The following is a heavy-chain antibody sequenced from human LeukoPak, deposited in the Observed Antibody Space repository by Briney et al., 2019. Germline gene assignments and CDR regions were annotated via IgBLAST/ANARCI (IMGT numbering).Heavy chain of an antibody. CDR1: GFTFSSYS. CDR3: ARQNGYNLSDAFDI. Sequence: GGSLRLSCAASGFTFSSYSMNWVRQAPGKGLEWVSSISSSSSYIYYADSVKGRFTISRDNSKNTLYLQMNSLRAEDTAVYYCARQNGYNLSDAFDIWGQGTMVTVSS. CDR2: ISSSSSYI. D-gene: IGHD5-24*01. J-gene: IGHJ3*02. V-gene: IGHV3-21*01.